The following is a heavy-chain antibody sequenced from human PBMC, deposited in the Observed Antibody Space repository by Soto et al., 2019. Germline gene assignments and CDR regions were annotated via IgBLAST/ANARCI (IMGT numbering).Heavy chain of an antibody. J-gene: IGHJ5*02. CDR2: IYYSGST. V-gene: IGHV4-31*03. CDR3: AREPRSGWYGDWFDP. Sequence: TLSLTCTVSGGYISSGVYYWSWIRKHPGKGLEWIGYIYYSGSTYYNPSLKSRVTISVDTSKNQFSLKLSSVTAADTAVYYCAREPRSGWYGDWFDPWGQGTLVTVSS. CDR1: GGYISSGVYY. D-gene: IGHD6-19*01.